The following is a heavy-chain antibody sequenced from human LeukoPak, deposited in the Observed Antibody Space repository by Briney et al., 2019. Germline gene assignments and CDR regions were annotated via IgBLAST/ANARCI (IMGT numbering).Heavy chain of an antibody. V-gene: IGHV4-39*01. CDR3: ARGMVVVVIRRDDAFDI. CDR1: GGSISSSSYY. CDR2: IYYSGST. Sequence: PSETLSLTCTVSGGSISSSSYYWGWIRQPPGKGLEWIGSIYYSGSTYYNPSLKSRVTISVDTSKSQFSLKLSSVTAADTAVYYCARGMVVVVIRRDDAFDIWGQGTMVTVSS. J-gene: IGHJ3*02. D-gene: IGHD3-22*01.